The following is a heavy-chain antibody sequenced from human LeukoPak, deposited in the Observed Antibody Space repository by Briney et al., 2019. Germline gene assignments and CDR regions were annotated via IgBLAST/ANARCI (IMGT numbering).Heavy chain of an antibody. V-gene: IGHV4-59*01. CDR2: IHYTGST. Sequence: SETLSLTCTVSGDSISGYCWNWIRQPPGKGLEWIAYIHYTGSTKYNPSLKSRVTISVETSKNQFSLTLSSVTAADTAVYYCAGTTVVTPVYYFDYWGQGTLVTVSS. CDR1: GDSISGYC. D-gene: IGHD4-17*01. J-gene: IGHJ4*02. CDR3: AGTTVVTPVYYFDY.